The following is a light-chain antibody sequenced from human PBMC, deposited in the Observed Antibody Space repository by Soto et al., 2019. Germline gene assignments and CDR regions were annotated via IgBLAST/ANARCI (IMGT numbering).Light chain of an antibody. V-gene: IGLV2-11*01. J-gene: IGLJ2*01. CDR3: SSYAGRQRL. Sequence: QSVLTQPRSVSGSPRQSVTISCTGTDRDVGNYNYVSWYQQHPGKAPKVIIYDVTKRPAGVPGRFSGSKSGSTASLIISGLQSEDEATYYCSSYAGRQRLFGGGTKLTVL. CDR2: DVT. CDR1: DRDVGNYNY.